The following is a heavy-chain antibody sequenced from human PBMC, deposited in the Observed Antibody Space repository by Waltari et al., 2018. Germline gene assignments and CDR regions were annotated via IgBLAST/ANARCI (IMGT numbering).Heavy chain of an antibody. J-gene: IGHJ3*02. V-gene: IGHV3-21*04. D-gene: IGHD2-8*01. Sequence: EVQLVESGGGLVKPGGSLRLSCAASGFTFSSSSMNWVAKAPGKGLVWVSSISSSSIYIYYADSVKGRFTISRDNAKNSLYLQMNSLRAEDTAVYYCARDGVLTPGAFDIWGQGTMVTVSS. CDR1: GFTFSSSS. CDR2: ISSSSIYI. CDR3: ARDGVLTPGAFDI.